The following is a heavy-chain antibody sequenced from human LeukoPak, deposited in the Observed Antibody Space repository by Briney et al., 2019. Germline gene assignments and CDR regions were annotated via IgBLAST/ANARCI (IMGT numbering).Heavy chain of an antibody. J-gene: IGHJ4*02. CDR2: ITPIFGTA. Sequence: SVKVSCKASGYTFTGYYMHWVRQAPGQGFEWMGGITPIFGTANFAQKFQGRVSITADGSTSTAFMELSSLRSEDTAVYYCAREWGLESSGYYYAYWGQGTLVTVSS. V-gene: IGHV1-69*13. CDR1: GYTFTGYY. CDR3: AREWGLESSGYYYAY. D-gene: IGHD3-22*01.